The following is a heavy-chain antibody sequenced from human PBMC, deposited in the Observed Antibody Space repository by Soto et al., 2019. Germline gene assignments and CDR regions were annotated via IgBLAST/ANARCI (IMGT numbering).Heavy chain of an antibody. J-gene: IGHJ4*02. CDR3: ARQRYCGGDCYSGGH. Sequence: GESQKISCKGSGYSFTSYWISWVRQMPGKGLEWMGRIDPSDSYTNYSPSFQGHVTISADKSISTAYLQWSSLKASDTAMYYCARQRYCGGDCYSGGHWGQGTLVTVSS. CDR1: GYSFTSYW. V-gene: IGHV5-10-1*01. CDR2: IDPSDSYT. D-gene: IGHD2-21*02.